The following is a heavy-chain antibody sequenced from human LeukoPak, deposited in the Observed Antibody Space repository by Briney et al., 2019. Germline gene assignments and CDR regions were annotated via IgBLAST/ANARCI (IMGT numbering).Heavy chain of an antibody. CDR1: GYSLTTYW. V-gene: IGHV5-51*01. CDR3: ARLDTFYYYGMNV. Sequence: GESLQISCKGSGYSLTTYWIAWVRRMPGKGLEWMGIISPDDSNTRYSPSFQGQVTFLADKSIDTAYLQWTSLKASDTAMYYCARLDTFYYYGMNVWGQGTTVTVSS. CDR2: ISPDDSNT. D-gene: IGHD3/OR15-3a*01. J-gene: IGHJ6*02.